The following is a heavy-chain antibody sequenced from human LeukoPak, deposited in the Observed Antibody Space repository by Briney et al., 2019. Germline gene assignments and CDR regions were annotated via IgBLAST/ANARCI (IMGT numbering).Heavy chain of an antibody. CDR3: AKSYADVGADAFDI. J-gene: IGHJ3*02. CDR1: GFTFGSYA. CDR2: ISYDGGNK. Sequence: GGSLRLSCAASGFTFGSYAIHWVRQAPGRGLEWVAVISYDGGNKYYADSVKGRFTVSRDNSKNTLYLQMNSLRGEDTAVYFCAKSYADVGADAFDIWGQGTMVTVSS. V-gene: IGHV3-30-3*02. D-gene: IGHD3-3*01.